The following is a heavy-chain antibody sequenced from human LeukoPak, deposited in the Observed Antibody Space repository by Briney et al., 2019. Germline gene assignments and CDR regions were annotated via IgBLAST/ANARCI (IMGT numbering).Heavy chain of an antibody. Sequence: SGGSLRLSCAASGFTFSSYAMSWVRQAPGKGLEWVSAISGSGGSTYYADSVKGRSTISRDNSKNTLYLQMSSLRAEDTAVYYCAKEMGYYYDSSGYSTPFDYWGQGTLVTVSS. CDR2: ISGSGGST. J-gene: IGHJ4*02. D-gene: IGHD3-22*01. V-gene: IGHV3-23*01. CDR1: GFTFSSYA. CDR3: AKEMGYYYDSSGYSTPFDY.